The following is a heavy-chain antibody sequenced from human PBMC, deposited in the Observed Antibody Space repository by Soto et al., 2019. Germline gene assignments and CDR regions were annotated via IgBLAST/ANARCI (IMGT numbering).Heavy chain of an antibody. CDR2: ISSSSSYI. CDR1: GFTFSSYS. Sequence: GGSLRLSCAASGFTFSSYSMNWVRQAPGKGLEWVSSISSSSSYIYYADSVKGRFTISRDNAKNSLYLQMNSLRAEETAVYYCARDLAGTNGVCYETNFDQWGQGTLVTVSS. D-gene: IGHD2-8*01. V-gene: IGHV3-21*01. CDR3: ARDLAGTNGVCYETNFDQ. J-gene: IGHJ4*02.